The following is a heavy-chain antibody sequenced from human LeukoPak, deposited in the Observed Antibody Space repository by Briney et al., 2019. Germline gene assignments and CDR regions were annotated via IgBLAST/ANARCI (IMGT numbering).Heavy chain of an antibody. Sequence: GGSLRLSCTASGFTFGVYAMSCVRQAPGEGREWGGFIRSKGCGGTTEYAASVKGRFTISRDDSKNIAYLQMNSLKTEDTASYYCTGGPIELWIHNGMDVWGQGTTVTVSS. CDR2: IRSKGCGGTT. CDR3: TGGPIELWIHNGMDV. J-gene: IGHJ6*02. D-gene: IGHD5-18*01. V-gene: IGHV3-49*04. CDR1: GFTFGVYA.